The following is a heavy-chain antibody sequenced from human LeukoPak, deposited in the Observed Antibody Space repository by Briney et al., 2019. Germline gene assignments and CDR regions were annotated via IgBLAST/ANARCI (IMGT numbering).Heavy chain of an antibody. V-gene: IGHV4-38-2*01. D-gene: IGHD3-22*01. CDR1: GYSIRSGYY. CDR2: IYHSGST. J-gene: IGHJ2*01. Sequence: SETLSLTCAVSGYSIRSGYYWGWVRQPPGKGLEWIASIYHSGSTYHNPSLKSRVTISVDTSKNQFSLKLNSVTATDTAVYYCGRHRYYYDTNGYSFDLWGRGTLVTVSS. CDR3: GRHRYYYDTNGYSFDL.